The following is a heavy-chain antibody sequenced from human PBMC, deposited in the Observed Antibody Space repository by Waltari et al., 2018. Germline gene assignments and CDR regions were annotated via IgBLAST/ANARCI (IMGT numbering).Heavy chain of an antibody. CDR3: ARSRDGYNSEVDH. V-gene: IGHV1-2*02. CDR2: INPNSRVP. J-gene: IGHJ4*02. CDR1: GYTFTCYY. D-gene: IGHD5-12*01. Sequence: QVLLVQSGAEVKKPGASVKVCCKASGYTFTCYYVHWVRQAPGQGLEWMGWINPNSRVPNYAQKFQGRVTMTTDSSITTAYMELSRLTSDDTAIYYCARSRDGYNSEVDHWGQGTLVTVSS.